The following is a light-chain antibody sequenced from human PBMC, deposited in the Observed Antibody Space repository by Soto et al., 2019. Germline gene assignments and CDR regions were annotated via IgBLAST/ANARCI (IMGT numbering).Light chain of an antibody. Sequence: QSVLTQPASVSGSPGQSITIPCTGTSSDVGGYKYVSWYQQHPGKAPKLMIYEVSNRPSGISNRFSGSKSGNTASLTISGLQAEDEADYYCHSYTSSSTYVFGTGTKVTV. V-gene: IGLV2-14*01. CDR3: HSYTSSSTYV. J-gene: IGLJ1*01. CDR2: EVS. CDR1: SSDVGGYKY.